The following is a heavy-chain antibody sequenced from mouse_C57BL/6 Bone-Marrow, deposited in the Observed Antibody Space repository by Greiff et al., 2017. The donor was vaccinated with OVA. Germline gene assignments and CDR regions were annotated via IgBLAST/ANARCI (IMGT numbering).Heavy chain of an antibody. V-gene: IGHV1-82*01. CDR3: ERWGDYGSTDWYFDV. J-gene: IGHJ1*03. CDR1: GYAFSSSW. CDR2: IYPGDGDT. Sequence: VQLQESGPELVKPGASVKISCKASGYAFSSSWMNWVKQRPGKGLEWIGRIYPGDGDTNYNGKFKGKATLTADKSSSTAYMQLSSLTSEDSAVYFCERWGDYGSTDWYFDVWGTGTTVTVSS. D-gene: IGHD1-1*01.